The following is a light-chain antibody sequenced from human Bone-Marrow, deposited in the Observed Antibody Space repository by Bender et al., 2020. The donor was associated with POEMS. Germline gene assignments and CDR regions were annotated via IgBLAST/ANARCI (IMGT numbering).Light chain of an antibody. Sequence: QSALTQPASVSGSPGQSITISCAGSTSDIGTYKLVSWYQQHPGKAPKLMIYDATKRPSDVSDRFSGSKSGNTASLAISGLRSEDEADYYCAAWDDSLSGYWVFGGGTKLTVL. V-gene: IGLV2-14*02. CDR3: AAWDDSLSGYWV. J-gene: IGLJ3*02. CDR1: TSDIGTYKL. CDR2: DAT.